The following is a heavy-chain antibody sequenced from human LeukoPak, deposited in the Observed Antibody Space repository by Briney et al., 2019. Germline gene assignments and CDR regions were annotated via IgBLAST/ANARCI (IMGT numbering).Heavy chain of an antibody. Sequence: PGGSLRLSCAASGFTFSNAWMSWVRQAPGKGLEWDGRIKSKTDGGTTDYAAPVKGRFTISRDDSKTTLYLQMNSLKTEDTAVYYCTTDSKGYSYGYATRGFDYWGQGTLVTVSS. J-gene: IGHJ4*02. CDR3: TTDSKGYSYGYATRGFDY. CDR2: IKSKTDGGTT. CDR1: GFTFSNAW. D-gene: IGHD5-18*01. V-gene: IGHV3-15*01.